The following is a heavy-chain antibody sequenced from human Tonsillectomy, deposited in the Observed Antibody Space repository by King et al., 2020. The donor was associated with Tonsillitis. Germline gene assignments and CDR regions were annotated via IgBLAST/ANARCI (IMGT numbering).Heavy chain of an antibody. D-gene: IGHD5-24*01. Sequence: QLVQSGAEVKKPGSSVKVSCKASGGTFSSYAISWVRQAPGQGLEWMGRIIPIRGIANYAQKFQGRVTITADKSTSTAYMELSSLRSEDTAVYYCARDGGDGYNLYYYYYYMDVWGKGTTVTVSS. CDR1: GGTFSSYA. CDR3: ARDGGDGYNLYYYYYYMDV. CDR2: IIPIRGIA. J-gene: IGHJ6*03. V-gene: IGHV1-69*04.